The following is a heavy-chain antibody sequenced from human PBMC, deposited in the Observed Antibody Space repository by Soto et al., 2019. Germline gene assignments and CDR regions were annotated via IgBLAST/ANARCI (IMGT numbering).Heavy chain of an antibody. V-gene: IGHV3-21*01. CDR2: ITSSNTYI. D-gene: IGHD3-10*01. CDR3: ARDTNYYASGSGVDF. Sequence: GGSLRLSCVASGFTFSSDSMSWVRQAPGEGLQWVSSITSSNTYINYGDSVKGRFAISRDNAKNSLYLQMNSLRAEDTAVYFCARDTNYYASGSGVDFWGQGTLVTVSS. CDR1: GFTFSSDS. J-gene: IGHJ4*02.